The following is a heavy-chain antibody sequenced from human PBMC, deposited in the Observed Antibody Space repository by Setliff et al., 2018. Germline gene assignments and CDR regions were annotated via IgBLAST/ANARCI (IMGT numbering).Heavy chain of an antibody. D-gene: IGHD3-9*01. CDR2: IYHSGNT. CDR1: GYSISSGYY. J-gene: IGHJ4*02. Sequence: PSETLSLTCGVSGYSISSGYYWGWVRQPPGKGLEWIGKIYHSGNTYYNPSLKSRVTISVDTFKNQFSLKLSSVTAADTAVYYCAKERYFDWFFENWGQGTLVTVSS. V-gene: IGHV4-38-2*02. CDR3: AKERYFDWFFEN.